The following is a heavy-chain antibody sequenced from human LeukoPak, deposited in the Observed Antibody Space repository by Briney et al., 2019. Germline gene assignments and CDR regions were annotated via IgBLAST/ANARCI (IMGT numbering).Heavy chain of an antibody. D-gene: IGHD1-26*01. CDR3: ARDAVGATPYYYYMDV. CDR2: IHPSGST. CDR1: GASFSDYY. J-gene: IGHJ6*03. V-gene: IGHV4-34*01. Sequence: SETLSLTCTVFGASFSDYYWNWIRQPPGKGLEWIGEIHPSGSTSYNPALQSRVTISVDTSKNQFSLKLSSVTAADTAVYYCARDAVGATPYYYYMDVWGKGTTVTVSS.